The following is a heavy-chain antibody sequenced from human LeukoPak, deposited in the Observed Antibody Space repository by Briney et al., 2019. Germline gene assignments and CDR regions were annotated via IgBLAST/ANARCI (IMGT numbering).Heavy chain of an antibody. J-gene: IGHJ3*02. CDR3: AKFGEQDSSGYFDDAFDI. CDR2: IGGSGGST. D-gene: IGHD3-22*01. V-gene: IGHV3-23*01. Sequence: GGSLRLSCAASGFTFSSYGMHWVRQAPGQGLEWVSSIGGSGGSTYYADSEKGRFTISRDNSKNTLYLQMNSLRADDTAVYYCAKFGEQDSSGYFDDAFDIWGQGTMVTVSS. CDR1: GFTFSSYG.